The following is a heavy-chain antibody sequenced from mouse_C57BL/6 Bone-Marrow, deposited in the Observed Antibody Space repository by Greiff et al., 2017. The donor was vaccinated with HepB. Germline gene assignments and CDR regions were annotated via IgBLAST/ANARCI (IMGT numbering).Heavy chain of an antibody. CDR3: ARHYYGSSQYYFDD. CDR2: IDPSDSET. CDR1: GYTFTSYW. Sequence: QVQLQQPGAELVRPGSSVKLSCKASGYTFTSYWMHWVKQRPIQGLEWIGNIDPSDSETHYNQKFKDKATLTVDKSSSTAYMQLSSLTSEDSAVYYCARHYYGSSQYYFDDWGKGTTLTVSS. J-gene: IGHJ2*01. V-gene: IGHV1-52*01. D-gene: IGHD1-1*01.